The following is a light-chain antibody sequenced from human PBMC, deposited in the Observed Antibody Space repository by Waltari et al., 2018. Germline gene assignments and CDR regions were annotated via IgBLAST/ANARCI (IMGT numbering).Light chain of an antibody. CDR1: QSITNW. J-gene: IGKJ1*01. Sequence: ITCRARQSITNWLAWYQQKPMKAPKLLLYNVSNLESGVPSRFSGSGSGTEFTLTISSLHPDDFATYYCQQYDNYWTFCQGTKVEIK. CDR2: NVS. V-gene: IGKV1-5*03. CDR3: QQYDNYWT.